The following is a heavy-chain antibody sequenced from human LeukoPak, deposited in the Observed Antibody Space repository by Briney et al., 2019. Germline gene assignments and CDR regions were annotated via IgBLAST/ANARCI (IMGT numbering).Heavy chain of an antibody. D-gene: IGHD3-22*01. Sequence: SSETLSLTCAVYGGSFSGYYWSWIRQPPGKGLEWIGEINHSGSTNYNPSLKSRVTISVDTSKNQFSLKLSSVTAADTAVYYCARVGTNTMIAIFDYWGQGTLVTVSS. CDR1: GGSFSGYY. J-gene: IGHJ4*02. CDR2: INHSGST. CDR3: ARVGTNTMIAIFDY. V-gene: IGHV4-34*01.